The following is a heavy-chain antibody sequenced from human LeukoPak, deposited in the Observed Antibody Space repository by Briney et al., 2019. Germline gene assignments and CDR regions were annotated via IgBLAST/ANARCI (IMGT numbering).Heavy chain of an antibody. V-gene: IGHV1-18*01. J-gene: IGHJ4*02. Sequence: ASVKASCKASGYTFTSYGISCVRQAPGQGLEWMGWISAYNGNTNYAQKLQGRVTMTTDTSTSTAYMELRSLRSDDTAVYYCASADRYHSSGWPINDYWGQGTLVTVSS. CDR3: ASADRYHSSGWPINDY. CDR2: ISAYNGNT. CDR1: GYTFTSYG. D-gene: IGHD6-25*01.